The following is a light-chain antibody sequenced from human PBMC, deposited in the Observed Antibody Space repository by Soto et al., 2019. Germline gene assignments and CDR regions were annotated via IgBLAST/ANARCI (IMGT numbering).Light chain of an antibody. V-gene: IGKV3D-15*01. CDR2: GAS. J-gene: IGKJ5*01. CDR1: QSVSSN. Sequence: EIVLTQSPGNLSLSPGGRATLSCRASQSVSSNLAWYQQKPGQAPRLLIYGASTRATGIPATFSGSGSGTEFTLTISSLQSEDFAVYYCQQYNNWPPITFGQGTRLEIK. CDR3: QQYNNWPPIT.